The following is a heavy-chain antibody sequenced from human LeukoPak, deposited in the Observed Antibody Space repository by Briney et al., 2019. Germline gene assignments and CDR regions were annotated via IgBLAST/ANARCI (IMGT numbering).Heavy chain of an antibody. CDR3: VREAGDAVAGSTEYHLDY. V-gene: IGHV3-66*02. CDR2: IYRGVKT. J-gene: IGHJ4*02. D-gene: IGHD6-19*01. CDR1: GFTVSRSY. Sequence: GGSVRLSCAASGFTVSRSYMSWVRQAPGKGLGWVSVIYRGVKTESADDVKGRFTSAGNTSKNTSYLQMNSLIVEDAGVYYSVREAGDAVAGSTEYHLDYWGQGTLVTVSS.